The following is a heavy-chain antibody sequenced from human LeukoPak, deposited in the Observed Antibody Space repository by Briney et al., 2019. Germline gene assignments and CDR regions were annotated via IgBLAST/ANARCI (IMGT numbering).Heavy chain of an antibody. CDR3: VASGSFGVVMDY. J-gene: IGHJ4*02. CDR2: IIPIFGTA. D-gene: IGHD3-3*01. Sequence: GASVKVSCKASGYTFTSYDINWVRQATGQGLEWMGGIIPIFGTANYAQKFQGRVTITTDESTSTAYMELSSLRSEDTAVYYCVASGSFGVVMDYWGQGTLVTVSS. V-gene: IGHV1-69*05. CDR1: GYTFTSYD.